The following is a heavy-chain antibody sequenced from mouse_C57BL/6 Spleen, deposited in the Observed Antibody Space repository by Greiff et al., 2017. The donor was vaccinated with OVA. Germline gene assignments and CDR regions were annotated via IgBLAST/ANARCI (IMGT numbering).Heavy chain of an antibody. Sequence: QVQLQQSGAELMKPGASVKLSCKATGYTFTGYWIEWVKQRPGHGLEWIGEILPGSGSTNYNEKFKGKATFTADTSSNTAYMQLSSLTTEDSAIYYCARGDYYGSSPHYYAMDYWGQGTSGTVSS. CDR3: ARGDYYGSSPHYYAMDY. CDR2: ILPGSGST. V-gene: IGHV1-9*01. J-gene: IGHJ4*01. CDR1: GYTFTGYW. D-gene: IGHD1-1*01.